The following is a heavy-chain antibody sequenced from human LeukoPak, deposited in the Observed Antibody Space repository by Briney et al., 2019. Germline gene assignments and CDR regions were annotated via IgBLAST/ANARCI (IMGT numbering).Heavy chain of an antibody. D-gene: IGHD3-22*01. Sequence: ASVKVSCKASGYTFTSYSISWVRQAPGQGLEWMGWISAYNGNTNYAQKLQGRVTMTTDTSTSTAYMELRSLRSDDTAVYYCARAQRITMIVVWFDPWGQGTLVTVSS. V-gene: IGHV1-18*01. CDR2: ISAYNGNT. CDR1: GYTFTSYS. CDR3: ARAQRITMIVVWFDP. J-gene: IGHJ5*02.